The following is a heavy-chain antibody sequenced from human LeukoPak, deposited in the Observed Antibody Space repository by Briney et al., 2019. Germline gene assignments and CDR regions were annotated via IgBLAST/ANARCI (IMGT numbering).Heavy chain of an antibody. CDR3: AILVDLRFDP. Sequence: GGSLRLSCAASGFIFSKYAMSWVRQAPGKGLEWVSYISSSGSTIYYADSVKGRFTISRDNAKNSLYLQMNSLRAEDAAVYYCAILVDLRFDPWGQGTLVTVSS. J-gene: IGHJ5*02. D-gene: IGHD1-26*01. V-gene: IGHV3-11*04. CDR1: GFIFSKYA. CDR2: ISSSGSTI.